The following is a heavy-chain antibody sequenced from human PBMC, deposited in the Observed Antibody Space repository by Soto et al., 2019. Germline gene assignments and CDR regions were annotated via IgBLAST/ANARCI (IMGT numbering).Heavy chain of an antibody. CDR1: GGSFNVYY. V-gene: IGHV4-34*01. Sequence: QVQLQQWGAGLLKPSETLALTCAVYGGSFNVYYWTWMRQPPGKGLEWIGEINRSGSTNYNPSLKSRVTISIDTAKIQFSLTLSSVTAAATVISYCARGPSVGAFFDFWGQGSQVTVSP. CDR2: INRSGST. D-gene: IGHD1-26*01. CDR3: ARGPSVGAFFDF. J-gene: IGHJ4*02.